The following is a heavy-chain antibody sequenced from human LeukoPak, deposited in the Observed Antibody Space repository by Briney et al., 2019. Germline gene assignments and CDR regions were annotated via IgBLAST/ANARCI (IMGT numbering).Heavy chain of an antibody. J-gene: IGHJ4*02. Sequence: ASVKVSCKASVYTFTHYFAHWVRQAPGQGLQWMGWINPNTGATSYPQKFQGRVTITRDTSISTAYMELRSLRSDDTAIYYCVGGGGSGSPYDFWGQGTLVTVSS. CDR1: VYTFTHYF. V-gene: IGHV1-2*02. CDR2: INPNTGAT. D-gene: IGHD3-10*01. CDR3: VGGGGSGSPYDF.